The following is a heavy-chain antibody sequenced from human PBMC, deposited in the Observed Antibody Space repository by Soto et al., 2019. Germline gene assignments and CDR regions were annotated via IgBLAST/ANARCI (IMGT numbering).Heavy chain of an antibody. V-gene: IGHV1-69*13. CDR2: IIPIFGTA. D-gene: IGHD5-12*01. J-gene: IGHJ4*02. CDR1: GGTFSSYA. CDR3: ASEGGRDGYNYHY. Sequence: SSVKFSCKASGGTFSSYAISWVRQAPGQGLEWMGGIIPIFGTANYAQKFQGRVTITADESTSTAYMELSSLRSEDTAVYYCASEGGRDGYNYHYWGQVPLVTVSS.